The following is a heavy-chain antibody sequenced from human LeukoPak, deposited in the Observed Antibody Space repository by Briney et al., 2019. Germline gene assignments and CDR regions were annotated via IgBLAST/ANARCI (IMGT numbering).Heavy chain of an antibody. CDR3: AKFKGHYYYDSSGYCDN. V-gene: IGHV3-23*01. CDR1: GFTXXNYA. J-gene: IGHJ4*02. Sequence: GFTXXNYAXGWVRQATGKGLEWVSVISAADGDNTYDADCVKGRFSISRDNSNYTLHLQMNSLRAEDTAVFYCAKFKGHYYYDSSGYCDNWGQGALVTVSS. CDR2: ISAADGDNT. D-gene: IGHD3-22*01.